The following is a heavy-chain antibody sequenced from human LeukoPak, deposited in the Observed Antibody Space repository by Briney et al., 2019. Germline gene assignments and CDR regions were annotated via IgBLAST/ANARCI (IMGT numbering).Heavy chain of an antibody. V-gene: IGHV3-9*01. CDR3: AKLGHSSGTYYYYYYGMDV. Sequence: GGSLRLSCAVSGFIFDDCAMHWVRQAPGKGLEWVSGIDWNSNSRGYADSVKGRFTISRDNAKNSLYLQMNSLRAEDTAVYYCAKLGHSSGTYYYYYYGMDVWGQGTTVTVSS. CDR2: IDWNSNSR. D-gene: IGHD3-22*01. CDR1: GFIFDDCA. J-gene: IGHJ6*02.